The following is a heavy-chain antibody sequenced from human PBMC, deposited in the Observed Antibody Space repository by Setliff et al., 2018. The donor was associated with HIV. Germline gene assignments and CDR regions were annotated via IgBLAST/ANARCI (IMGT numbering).Heavy chain of an antibody. Sequence: SVKVSCKASGGTFSNYAISWVRQAPGQGLEWMGGIIPIFGSTKYAQKFQGRVTITADESTSTADMELSSLRSEDTAVYYCGXXXHYYDSGSYYFDWYFDLWXRGTLVTVSS. CDR1: GGTFSNYA. J-gene: IGHJ2*01. D-gene: IGHD3-10*01. CDR3: GXXXHYYDSGSYYFDWYFDL. V-gene: IGHV1-69*13. CDR2: IIPIFGST.